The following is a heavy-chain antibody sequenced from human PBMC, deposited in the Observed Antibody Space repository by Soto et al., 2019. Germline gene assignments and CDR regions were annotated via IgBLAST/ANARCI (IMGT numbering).Heavy chain of an antibody. D-gene: IGHD2-15*01. J-gene: IGHJ4*02. V-gene: IGHV5-51*01. Sequence: PGESLKISCKGSGYSFTSNWIGWVRQMPGKGLEWMGIIYPGDSDTRYSPSFEGQVTISADKSISTAYLQWSSLKASDTAMYYCARQRRYSSSWFDYWGQGTLVTVSS. CDR2: IYPGDSDT. CDR1: GYSFTSNW. CDR3: ARQRRYSSSWFDY.